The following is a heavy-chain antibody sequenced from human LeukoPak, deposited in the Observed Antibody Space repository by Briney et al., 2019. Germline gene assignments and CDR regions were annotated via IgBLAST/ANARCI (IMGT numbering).Heavy chain of an antibody. D-gene: IGHD4-17*01. CDR1: GFTFSSYA. CDR3: AKDGGYGDYGNYFDY. J-gene: IGHJ4*02. CDR2: ISGSGGST. Sequence: GGSLRLSCAASGFTFSSYAMSWVRQAPGKGLEWVSAISGSGGSTYYADSVKGRFTISRDNSKNTLYLQMNSLRAEDTAVYYCAKDGGYGDYGNYFDYWAREPWSPSPQ. V-gene: IGHV3-23*01.